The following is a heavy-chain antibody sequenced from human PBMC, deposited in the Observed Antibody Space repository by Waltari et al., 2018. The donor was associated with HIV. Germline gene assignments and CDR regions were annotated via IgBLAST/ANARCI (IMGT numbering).Heavy chain of an antibody. Sequence: QVQLQESGPGLVRPSQTLSLTCSVSGGSISYNDYYWNWIRQSPRRGLEWIGDIYFTGTTSYKPSLKSRLIMSVDRSKNEFSLKMNSVTAADTAMYYCARADPVGASCLSHFDLWGRGILVDVSA. CDR2: IYFTGTT. J-gene: IGHJ2*01. D-gene: IGHD3-16*01. CDR3: ARADPVGASCLSHFDL. V-gene: IGHV4-30-4*01. CDR1: GGSISYNDYY.